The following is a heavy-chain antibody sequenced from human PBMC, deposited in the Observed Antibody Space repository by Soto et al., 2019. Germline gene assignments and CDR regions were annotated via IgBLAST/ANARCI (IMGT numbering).Heavy chain of an antibody. D-gene: IGHD4-17*01. Sequence: AAPVKVSCKASGGTFSSYAISWVRQAPEQGLEWMGGIIPIFGTANYAQKFQGRVTITADESTSTAYMELSSLRSEDTAVYYCARARATVTLSYGMDVWGQGTTVTVSS. CDR3: ARARATVTLSYGMDV. J-gene: IGHJ6*02. CDR1: GGTFSSYA. CDR2: IIPIFGTA. V-gene: IGHV1-69*13.